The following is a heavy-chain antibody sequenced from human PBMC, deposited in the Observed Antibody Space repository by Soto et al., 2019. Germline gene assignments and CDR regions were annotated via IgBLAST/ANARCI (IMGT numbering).Heavy chain of an antibody. D-gene: IGHD4-17*01. CDR3: ARDMCVNDNGDYVDY. V-gene: IGHV1-18*01. CDR2: ISGYNSNT. Sequence: QVQLVQSGAEVKKPGASVKVSCRASGYTFTNYGVSWVRQAPGQGLEWMGWISGYNSNTKYAHKVQGRVTMTIDTSRSTAYVELRSLRSADTAVYYCARDMCVNDNGDYVDYWGQGTRVTVSS. CDR1: GYTFTNYG. J-gene: IGHJ4*02.